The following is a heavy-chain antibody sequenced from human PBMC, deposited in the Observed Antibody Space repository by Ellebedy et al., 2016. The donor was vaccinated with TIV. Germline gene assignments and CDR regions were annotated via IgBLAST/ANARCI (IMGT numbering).Heavy chain of an antibody. D-gene: IGHD3-10*01. CDR2: IRYDGSDK. CDR3: AKVLFAFGEFESPFDP. J-gene: IGHJ5*02. CDR1: GFTFHSYG. Sequence: GGSLRLSCAASGFTFHSYGMHWVRQAPGKGLEWVTFIRYDGSDKYYADSVKGRFTVSRYNSKNTLTLQMNSLRPEDTAVYYCAKVLFAFGEFESPFDPWGQGTLVIVSS. V-gene: IGHV3-30*02.